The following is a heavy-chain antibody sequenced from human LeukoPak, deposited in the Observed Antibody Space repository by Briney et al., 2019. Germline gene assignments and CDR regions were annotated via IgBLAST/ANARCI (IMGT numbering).Heavy chain of an antibody. CDR1: GFTFSDYY. D-gene: IGHD1-26*01. Sequence: PGGSLRLSCAASGFTFSDYYMDWVRQAPGKGLEWVSAISGSGGSTYYADSVKGRFTISRDNSKNTLYLQMNSLRAEDTAVYYCAKEPKSYPIYPWFDPWGQGTLVTVSS. CDR2: ISGSGGST. CDR3: AKEPKSYPIYPWFDP. J-gene: IGHJ5*02. V-gene: IGHV3-23*01.